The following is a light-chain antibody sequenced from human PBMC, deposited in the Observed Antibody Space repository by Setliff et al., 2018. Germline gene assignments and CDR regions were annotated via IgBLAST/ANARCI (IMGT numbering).Light chain of an antibody. V-gene: IGLV2-23*01. CDR1: SSDVGSYDL. CDR3: YSYAGIRTSYV. CDR2: EGS. Sequence: QSVLAQPASVSGSPGQSITISCTGTSSDVGSYDLVSWYQQHPGKAPKLMIYEGSQRPSGVSYRFSGSMSGNTASLTISGLQAEDEADYYCYSYAGIRTSYVFGTGTKVTV. J-gene: IGLJ1*01.